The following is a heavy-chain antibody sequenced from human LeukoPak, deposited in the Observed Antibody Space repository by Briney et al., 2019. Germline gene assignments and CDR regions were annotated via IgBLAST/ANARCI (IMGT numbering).Heavy chain of an antibody. J-gene: IGHJ4*02. V-gene: IGHV4-30-2*01. D-gene: IGHD2-21*02. CDR1: GGSISSGGYS. CDR2: IYHSGST. Sequence: SETLSLTCAVSGGSISSGGYSWSWIRQPPGKGLEWIGYIYHSGSTYYNPSLKSRVTISVDRSKNQLSLKLSSVTAADTAVYYCARAYCGGDCYFLDYWGQGTLVTVSS. CDR3: ARAYCGGDCYFLDY.